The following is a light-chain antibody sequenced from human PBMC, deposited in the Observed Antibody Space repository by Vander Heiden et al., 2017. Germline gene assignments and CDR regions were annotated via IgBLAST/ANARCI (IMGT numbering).Light chain of an antibody. CDR2: FDS. Sequence: SYVLTQPPSVSVAPGKTATITCGGTNIGSKSVHWYQQKPGQAPTMVINFDSDRPSGVPGRFSGSNSGNTATLALSTVGAGGEGGYYWPVVDSNSGFRVFGGGTTLTVL. V-gene: IGLV3-21*04. CDR1: NIGSKS. CDR3: PVVDSNSGFRV. J-gene: IGLJ3*02.